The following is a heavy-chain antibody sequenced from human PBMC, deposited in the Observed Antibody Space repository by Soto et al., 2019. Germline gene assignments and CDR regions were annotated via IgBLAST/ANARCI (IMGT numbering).Heavy chain of an antibody. J-gene: IGHJ4*02. D-gene: IGHD1-26*01. V-gene: IGHV3-30*18. CDR3: AKDTGIVGATRHY. CDR2: ISYDGRNK. CDR1: GFTFSSYG. Sequence: QVQLVESGGGVVQPGRSLRLSCAASGFTFSSYGMHWVRQAPGKGLEWVAVISYDGRNKYYADSVKGRFTISRDNSKNTLYLQMNSLRAEDTAVYYGAKDTGIVGATRHYWGQGTVVTVSS.